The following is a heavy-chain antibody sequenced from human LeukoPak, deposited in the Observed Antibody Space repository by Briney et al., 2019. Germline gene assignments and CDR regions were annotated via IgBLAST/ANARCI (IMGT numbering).Heavy chain of an antibody. CDR1: GFPFDYYA. J-gene: IGHJ3*02. V-gene: IGHV3-23*01. D-gene: IGHD2-2*01. CDR2: TGASGHST. Sequence: GGSLGLSCAASGFPFDYYAMNWVRQAPGKGLEWVSATGASGHSTYYADSVKGRFTISRDNSKTTLYLQMNSLRAEDTAVYYCARGLSTVNDALDIWGQGTMVTVSS. CDR3: ARGLSTVNDALDI.